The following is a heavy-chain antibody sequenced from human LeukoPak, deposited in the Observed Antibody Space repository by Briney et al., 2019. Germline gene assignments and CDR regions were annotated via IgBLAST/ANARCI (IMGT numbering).Heavy chain of an antibody. J-gene: IGHJ4*02. V-gene: IGHV3-23*01. Sequence: GGSLRLSCAASGFTFSSHAMSWVRQAPGKGLEWVSAISDRGDNKQYTDSVKGRLTISRDNSKNTLYLQMNSLRADDTVVYYCAKSSRYGTGWYGRIDYWGQGTLVTVS. D-gene: IGHD6-19*01. CDR1: GFTFSSHA. CDR2: ISDRGDNK. CDR3: AKSSRYGTGWYGRIDY.